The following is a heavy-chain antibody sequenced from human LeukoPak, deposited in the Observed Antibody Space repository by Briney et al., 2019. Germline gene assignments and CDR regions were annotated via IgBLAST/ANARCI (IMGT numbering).Heavy chain of an antibody. Sequence: SETPSLTCTVSGGSISSGSYYWSWIRQPAGKGLEWIGRIYTSGSTNYNPSLKSRVTISVDTSKNQFSLKLSSVTAADTAVYYCARVGSSSVYFDYWGQGTLVTVSS. D-gene: IGHD6-6*01. CDR3: ARVGSSSVYFDY. J-gene: IGHJ4*02. CDR1: GGSISSGSYY. V-gene: IGHV4-61*02. CDR2: IYTSGST.